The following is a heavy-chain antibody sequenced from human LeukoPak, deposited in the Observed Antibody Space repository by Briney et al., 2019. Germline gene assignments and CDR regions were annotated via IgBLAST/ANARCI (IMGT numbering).Heavy chain of an antibody. V-gene: IGHV3-48*01. Sequence: PGGSLRLSCAASGFTFSSYSMNWVRQAPGKGLEWVSYISSSSSTIYYADSVKGRFTISRDNAKNSLYLQMNSLRSEDTAVYYCATYIPLDGIDYWGQGTLVTVSS. CDR2: ISSSSSTI. CDR1: GFTFSSYS. J-gene: IGHJ4*02. CDR3: ATYIPLDGIDY. D-gene: IGHD3/OR15-3a*01.